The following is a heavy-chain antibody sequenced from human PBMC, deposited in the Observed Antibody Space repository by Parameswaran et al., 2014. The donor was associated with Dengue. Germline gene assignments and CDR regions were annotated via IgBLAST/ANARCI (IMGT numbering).Heavy chain of an antibody. D-gene: IGHD2-21*01. Sequence: ASVKVSCKASGYTFTSYGISWVRQAPGQGLEWMGWISAYNGNTNYAQKLQGRVTMTTDTSTSTAYMELRSLRSDDTAVYYCARDAGPIGDYYYYGMDVWGQGTTVTVSS. V-gene: IGHV1-18*01. CDR1: GYTFTSYG. CDR3: ARDAGPIGDYYYYGMDV. CDR2: ISAYNGNT. J-gene: IGHJ6*02.